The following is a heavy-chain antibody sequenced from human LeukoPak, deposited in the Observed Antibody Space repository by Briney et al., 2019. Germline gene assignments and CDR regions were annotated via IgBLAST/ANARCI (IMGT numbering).Heavy chain of an antibody. CDR3: ARHTRGVWGSYRHGVDWFDP. CDR2: IYYSGST. Sequence: NPSETLSLTCTVSGGSISSSSYYWGWIRQPPGKGLEWIGSIYYSGSTYYNPSLKSRVTISVDTSKNQFSLKLSSVTAADTAVYYCARHTRGVWGSYRHGVDWFDPWGQGTLVTVSS. J-gene: IGHJ5*02. V-gene: IGHV4-39*07. CDR1: GGSISSSSYY. D-gene: IGHD3-16*02.